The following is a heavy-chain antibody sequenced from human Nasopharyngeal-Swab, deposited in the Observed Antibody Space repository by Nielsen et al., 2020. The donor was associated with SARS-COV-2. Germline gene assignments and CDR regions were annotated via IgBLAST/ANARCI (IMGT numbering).Heavy chain of an antibody. J-gene: IGHJ4*02. CDR2: IYSAGQT. CDR1: RFTVSGNF. V-gene: IGHV3-53*01. Sequence: GESLKISCAASRFTVSGNFMTWVRQAPGKGLKWVSVIYSAGQTNYADSVKGRFTISRDNSKNTLYLQMNSLRAEDTAVYYCARGVGVDDFWSGRFDYWGQGTLVTVSS. D-gene: IGHD3-3*01. CDR3: ARGVGVDDFWSGRFDY.